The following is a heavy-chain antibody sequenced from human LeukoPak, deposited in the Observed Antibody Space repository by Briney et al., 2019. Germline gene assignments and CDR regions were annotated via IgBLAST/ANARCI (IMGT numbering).Heavy chain of an antibody. V-gene: IGHV4-39*01. CDR3: ARLSAAGNAFDI. Sequence: SETLSLTCTVSGGSISSYYWGWIRQPPGKGLEWIGSIYYSGSTYYNPSLKSRVTISVDTSKNQFSLKLSSVTAADTAVYYCARLSAAGNAFDIWGQGTMVTVSS. D-gene: IGHD6-13*01. CDR1: GGSISSYY. J-gene: IGHJ3*02. CDR2: IYYSGST.